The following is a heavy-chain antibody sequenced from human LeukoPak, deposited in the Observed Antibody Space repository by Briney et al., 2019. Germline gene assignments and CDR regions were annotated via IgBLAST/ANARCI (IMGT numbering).Heavy chain of an antibody. V-gene: IGHV3-7*01. J-gene: IGHJ4*02. CDR3: ARDLRSSGWFNDY. Sequence: PGGSLRLSCEASGFALSTYWMSWVRQAPGKGLEWVANIKQDGSEKYYVDSVKGRFTISRDNAKNSLYLQMNSLRAEDTAVYYCARDLRSSGWFNDYWGQGTLVTVSS. D-gene: IGHD6-19*01. CDR1: GFALSTYW. CDR2: IKQDGSEK.